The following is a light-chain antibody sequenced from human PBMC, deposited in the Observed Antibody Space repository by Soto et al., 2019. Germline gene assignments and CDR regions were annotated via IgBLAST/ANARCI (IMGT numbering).Light chain of an antibody. CDR1: QTISSS. J-gene: IGKJ1*01. CDR3: QQYNTWPWT. CDR2: GAS. V-gene: IGKV3-15*01. Sequence: EPLMTQSPATLSVSPGARATLYCRASQTISSSLAWYQHKPGQAPRLLIFGASPRATGVPARFSGGGSGTLFTLTISSLQSEDFGIYYCQQYNTWPWTFGQGT.